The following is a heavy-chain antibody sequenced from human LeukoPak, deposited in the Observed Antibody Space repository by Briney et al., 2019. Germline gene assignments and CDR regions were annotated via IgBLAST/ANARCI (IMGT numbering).Heavy chain of an antibody. CDR2: ISGSGGST. V-gene: IGHV3-23*01. CDR3: AYSRAADDPGYYFDY. D-gene: IGHD2-15*01. J-gene: IGHJ4*02. Sequence: GGSLRLSCAASGFTFSSYAMSWVRQAPGKGLEWVSAISGSGGSTYYADSVKGRFTISRDNSKNTLYLQMNSLRAEDTAVYYCAYSRAADDPGYYFDYWGQGTLVTVSS. CDR1: GFTFSSYA.